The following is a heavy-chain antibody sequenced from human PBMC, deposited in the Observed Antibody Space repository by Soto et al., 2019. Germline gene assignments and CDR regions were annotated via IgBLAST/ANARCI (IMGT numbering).Heavy chain of an antibody. Sequence: GSLRLSCAASGFTVSNYAMSWVRQAPGKGLEWVSAISGSGGSTYYADSVKGRFTISRDNSKNTLYLQMNSLRAEDTAVYYCAKGIRFLEWTSYYYHMDVWGKGTTVTVSS. CDR1: GFTVSNYA. CDR3: AKGIRFLEWTSYYYHMDV. CDR2: ISGSGGST. V-gene: IGHV3-23*01. D-gene: IGHD3-3*01. J-gene: IGHJ6*03.